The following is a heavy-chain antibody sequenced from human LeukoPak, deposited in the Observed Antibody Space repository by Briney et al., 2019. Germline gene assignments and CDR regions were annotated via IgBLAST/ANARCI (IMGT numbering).Heavy chain of an antibody. CDR3: ARDSSSGWFDAFDI. D-gene: IGHD6-19*01. CDR2: IWYDGSNK. J-gene: IGHJ3*02. Sequence: GGSLRLSCAASGFIFSSHGMHWVRQAPGKGLEWVAVIWYDGSNKYYADSVKGRFTISRDNSKNTLYLQMNSLRAEDTAVYYCARDSSSGWFDAFDIWGQGTMVTVS. V-gene: IGHV3-33*01. CDR1: GFIFSSHG.